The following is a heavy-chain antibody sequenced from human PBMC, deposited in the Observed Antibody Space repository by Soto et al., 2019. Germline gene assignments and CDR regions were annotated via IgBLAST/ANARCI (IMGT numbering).Heavy chain of an antibody. CDR1: GFFFSSYT. Sequence: EVQLLESGGGLVQPGGSLRLSCVGSGFFFSSYTMTWVRQAPGKGLEWVSSFSATSENTYYADSVRGRSTISRDNSKNTLFWKMNSLTAEDTAMYYCAKARDQQWVRLPFDYWGQGILVIVSS. CDR3: AKARDQQWVRLPFDY. CDR2: FSATSENT. J-gene: IGHJ4*02. V-gene: IGHV3-23*01. D-gene: IGHD6-19*01.